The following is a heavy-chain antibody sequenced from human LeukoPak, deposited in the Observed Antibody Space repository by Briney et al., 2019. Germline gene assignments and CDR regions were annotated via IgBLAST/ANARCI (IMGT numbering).Heavy chain of an antibody. CDR2: IYYSGST. D-gene: IGHD6-13*01. CDR1: GGSISSSSYY. Sequence: SSETLSLTCTVSGGSISSSSYYWGWIRQPPGKGLEWIGSIYYSGSTYYNPSLKSRVTISVDTSKNQFSLKLSSVTAADTAVYYCARVYYSSSYDYWYFDLWGRGTLVTVSS. CDR3: ARVYYSSSYDYWYFDL. V-gene: IGHV4-39*07. J-gene: IGHJ2*01.